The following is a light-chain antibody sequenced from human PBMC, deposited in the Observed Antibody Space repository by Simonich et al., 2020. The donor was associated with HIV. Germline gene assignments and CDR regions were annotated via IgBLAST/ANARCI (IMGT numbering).Light chain of an antibody. Sequence: EIVLTQSPATLSLSPGERATLSCRASQSVSSYLAWYQQKPGQAPMLLIDDASSWATGIPDRCSGSGSGTDFTLTISRLEPEDFAVYYCQQYGSSPRWTFGLGTKVEIK. V-gene: IGKV3-20*01. CDR2: DAS. CDR1: QSVSSY. CDR3: QQYGSSPRWT. J-gene: IGKJ1*01.